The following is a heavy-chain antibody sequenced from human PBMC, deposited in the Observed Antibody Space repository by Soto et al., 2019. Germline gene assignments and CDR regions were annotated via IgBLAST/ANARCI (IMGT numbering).Heavy chain of an antibody. V-gene: IGHV3-33*01. CDR3: AREETEAWFDP. Sequence: QVQLVESGGGVVQPGRSLRLSCAASGFTFSSYGMHWVRQAPGKGLEWVAVIWYDGSNKYYADSVKGRFTISRDNSKNTLYLQMNSLRAEDTAVYYCAREETEAWFDPWGQGTLVTVSS. CDR1: GFTFSSYG. D-gene: IGHD1-1*01. CDR2: IWYDGSNK. J-gene: IGHJ5*02.